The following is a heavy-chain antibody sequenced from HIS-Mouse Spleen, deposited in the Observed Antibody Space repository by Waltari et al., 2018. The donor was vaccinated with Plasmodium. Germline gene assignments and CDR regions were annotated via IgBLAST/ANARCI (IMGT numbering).Heavy chain of an antibody. J-gene: IGHJ4*02. V-gene: IGHV3-73*01. CDR1: GFTFSGSA. CDR2: IRSKANIYAT. CDR3: TRLALEAKESN. Sequence: EVQLVESVGGLVQPGGSLKLACAASGFTFSGSALRWDRKASGEGVESVGRIRSKANIYATAYAAAVKGRFTISRDDSKNTAYRQMNSLKTEDTAVYYCTRLALEAKESNWGQGTLVTVSS.